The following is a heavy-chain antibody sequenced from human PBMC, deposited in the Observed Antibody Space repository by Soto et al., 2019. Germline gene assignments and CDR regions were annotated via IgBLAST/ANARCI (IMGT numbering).Heavy chain of an antibody. D-gene: IGHD1-1*01. CDR1: GYTFTSYY. Sequence: GASVKVSCKASGYTFTSYYMHWVRQAPGQGLEWMGIINPSGGSTSYAQKFQGRVTMTRDTSTSTVYMELSSLRSEDTAVYYCARVRSPDFVPSTHLDYWGQGTLVTVSS. V-gene: IGHV1-46*03. CDR3: ARVRSPDFVPSTHLDY. J-gene: IGHJ4*02. CDR2: INPSGGST.